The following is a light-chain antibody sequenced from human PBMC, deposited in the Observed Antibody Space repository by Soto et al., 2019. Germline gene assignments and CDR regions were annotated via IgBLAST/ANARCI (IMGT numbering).Light chain of an antibody. CDR1: SSDVGGYNS. CDR2: DVS. CDR3: SSDTSSSTVV. Sequence: QSALTQPASVSGSPGQSITISCTGTSSDVGGYNSVSWYQQHPGKAPKLMIYDVSHRPSGVSNRFSGSKSVNTASLTLSGLQAEDEADYYCSSDTSSSTVVFGGGTKVTVL. V-gene: IGLV2-14*01. J-gene: IGLJ2*01.